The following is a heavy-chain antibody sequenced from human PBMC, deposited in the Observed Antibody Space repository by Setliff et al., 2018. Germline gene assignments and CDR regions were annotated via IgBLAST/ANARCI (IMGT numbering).Heavy chain of an antibody. V-gene: IGHV4-4*08. CDR3: ARDFSTPHFGVARGSYYYYYMDV. J-gene: IGHJ6*03. D-gene: IGHD3-3*01. Sequence: SETLSLTCSVAGGSMTDFFWHWFRRPPGKGLEWIGYIYTKGGTNYSPSLKSRVTMSVDRSRNQFSLKLSSVTAADTAVYYCARDFSTPHFGVARGSYYYYYMDVWGKGTTVTVSS. CDR2: IYTKGGT. CDR1: GGSMTDFF.